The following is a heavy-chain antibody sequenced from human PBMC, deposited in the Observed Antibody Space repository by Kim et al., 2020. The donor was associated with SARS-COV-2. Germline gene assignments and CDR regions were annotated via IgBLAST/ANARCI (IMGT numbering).Heavy chain of an antibody. D-gene: IGHD4-4*01. CDR3: ASVHYSNYGGGFDY. J-gene: IGHJ4*02. Sequence: SPSFQGHVTISADKSISTAYLQWSSLKASDTAMYYCASVHYSNYGGGFDYWGQGTLVTVSS. V-gene: IGHV5-10-1*01.